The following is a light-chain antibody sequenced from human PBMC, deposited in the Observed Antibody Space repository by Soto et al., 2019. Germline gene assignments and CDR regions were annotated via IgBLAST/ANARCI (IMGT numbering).Light chain of an antibody. Sequence: QSALTQPASVSGSPGQSITISCTGTSSDVGSYNLVSWYQQHPGKAPKLMIYEGSKRPSGVSNRFSGSKSGNTASLTISELQAEDEADYYCCSYAGSHVVFGGGTKLTVL. V-gene: IGLV2-23*01. CDR3: CSYAGSHVV. J-gene: IGLJ2*01. CDR2: EGS. CDR1: SSDVGSYNL.